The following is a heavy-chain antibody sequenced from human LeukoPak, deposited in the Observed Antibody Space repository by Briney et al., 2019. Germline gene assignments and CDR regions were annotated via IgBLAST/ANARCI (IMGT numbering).Heavy chain of an antibody. J-gene: IGHJ4*02. CDR3: ATPRKGY. CDR1: GFTFSSHW. Sequence: GGSLRVSCAASGFTFSSHWMSWVRQAPGKGLEWVANIKQDGSEKYYVDSVKGRFTISRDNAKNSLYLQMNSLRAEDTAVYYCATPRKGYWGQGTLVTVSS. V-gene: IGHV3-7*01. CDR2: IKQDGSEK.